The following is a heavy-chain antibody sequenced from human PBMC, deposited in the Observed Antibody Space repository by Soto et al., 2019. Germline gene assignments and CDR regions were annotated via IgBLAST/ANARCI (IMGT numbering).Heavy chain of an antibody. V-gene: IGHV1-2*02. J-gene: IGHJ5*02. CDR1: GYTFTGYY. D-gene: IGHD3-9*01. Sequence: QVQLVQSGAEVKKPGASVKVSCKASGYTFTGYYMHWVRQAPGQGLEWMGWINPNSGGTNYAQKFQGRVTMTRDTSISTAYMELSRLRSDDTAVYYCARSAYYDILTGSNWFDPWGQGTLVTVSS. CDR2: INPNSGGT. CDR3: ARSAYYDILTGSNWFDP.